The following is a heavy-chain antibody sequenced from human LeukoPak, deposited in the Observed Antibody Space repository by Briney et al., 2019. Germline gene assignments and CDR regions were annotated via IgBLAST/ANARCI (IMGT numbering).Heavy chain of an antibody. CDR1: GYTFTSYD. CDR3: ARGVKYYDSTNADY. CDR2: MYPNSGNT. J-gene: IGHJ4*02. V-gene: IGHV1-8*01. Sequence: ASMTLSCTASGYTFTSYDINWVRQAPGQGLEWMGWMYPNSGNTGYAQKFQGRVTMTRNTSISTAYMELSSLRSEDTAVYYCARGVKYYDSTNADYWGQGTLVTVSS. D-gene: IGHD3-22*01.